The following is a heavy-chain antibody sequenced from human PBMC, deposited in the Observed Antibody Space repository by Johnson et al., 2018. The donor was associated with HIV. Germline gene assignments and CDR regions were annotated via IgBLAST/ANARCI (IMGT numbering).Heavy chain of an antibody. CDR1: GFTFSDYY. D-gene: IGHD3-3*01. Sequence: QVQLVESGGGLVKPGGSLRLSCAASGFTFSDYYMSWIRQAPGKGLEWVSYISSSGSTTYCAESVKGRFIISRDSSKNTLYLQMNSLRAEDTAVYYCAKGDYNFWSGDAFDIWGQGTMVTVSS. CDR3: AKGDYNFWSGDAFDI. CDR2: ISSSGSTT. V-gene: IGHV3-11*04. J-gene: IGHJ3*02.